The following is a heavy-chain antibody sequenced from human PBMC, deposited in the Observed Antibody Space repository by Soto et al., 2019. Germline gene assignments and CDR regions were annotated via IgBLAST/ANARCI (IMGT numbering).Heavy chain of an antibody. J-gene: IGHJ6*03. CDR1: GYSFTSYC. CDR2: IYPGDSGT. V-gene: IGHV5-51*01. D-gene: IGHD6-13*01. Sequence: PGESLKISCKGGGYSFTSYCIGWVRQMPGKGLEWMGIIYPGDSGTRYSPSFQGQVTISADKSISTAYLQWSSLKASDTAMYYCARGGAAAGTGDYYYYYHKDDWRKRPTVT. CDR3: ARGGAAAGTGDYYYYYHKDD.